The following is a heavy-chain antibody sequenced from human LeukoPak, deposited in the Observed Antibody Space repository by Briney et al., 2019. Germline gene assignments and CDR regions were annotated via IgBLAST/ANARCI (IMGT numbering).Heavy chain of an antibody. V-gene: IGHV3-30*18. J-gene: IGHJ4*02. CDR1: GFTFSSYG. Sequence: PGRSLRLSCAASGFTFSSYGVHWVRQAPGKGLEWVAIISYDGSNKYFADSVKGRFTISRDNSKNTLYLQMNSLRAEDTAVYYCAKDYGDSFNYWGQGTLVTVSS. CDR2: ISYDGSNK. D-gene: IGHD4-17*01. CDR3: AKDYGDSFNY.